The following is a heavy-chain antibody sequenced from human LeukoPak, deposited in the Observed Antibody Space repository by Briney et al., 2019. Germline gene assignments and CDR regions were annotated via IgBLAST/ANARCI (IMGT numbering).Heavy chain of an antibody. CDR1: GGSISSYY. V-gene: IGHV4-59*01. D-gene: IGHD6-13*01. CDR3: AATDIAAAGTWLDP. J-gene: IGHJ5*02. CDR2: MHYSGTT. Sequence: PSETLSLTCTVSGGSISSYYWSWIRQPSGKGLEWLGYMHYSGTTNYNPALKSRVTISVDTSKNQFSLKLSSVTAADTAVYYCAATDIAAAGTWLDPWGQGTLVTVSS.